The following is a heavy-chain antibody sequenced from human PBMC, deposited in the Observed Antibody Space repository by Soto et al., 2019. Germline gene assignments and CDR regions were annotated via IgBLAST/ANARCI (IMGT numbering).Heavy chain of an antibody. CDR1: GFTFSSYW. D-gene: IGHD6-19*01. Sequence: PGGSLRLSCAASGFTFSSYWMSWVRQAPGKGLECFSIIKQDGSEKFYVVSVKGRFTISRDNAKNSLYLQMNSLRAEDTAVYYCARDRSSGWYGLADAFDIWGQGTMVTVSS. CDR2: IKQDGSEK. J-gene: IGHJ3*02. CDR3: ARDRSSGWYGLADAFDI. V-gene: IGHV3-7*01.